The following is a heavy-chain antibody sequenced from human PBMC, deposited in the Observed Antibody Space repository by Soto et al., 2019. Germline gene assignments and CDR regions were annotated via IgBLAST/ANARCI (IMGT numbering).Heavy chain of an antibody. CDR1: GGSIGSSNW. D-gene: IGHD6-6*01. V-gene: IGHV4-4*02. CDR3: ARDRRVVAARPDYYYGMDV. Sequence: PSETLSLTCAVSGGSIGSSNWWSWVRQPPGKGLEWIGEIYHSGSTNYNPSLKSRVTISVDKSKNQFSLKLSSVTAADTAVYYCARDRRVVAARPDYYYGMDVWGQGTTVTVSS. CDR2: IYHSGST. J-gene: IGHJ6*02.